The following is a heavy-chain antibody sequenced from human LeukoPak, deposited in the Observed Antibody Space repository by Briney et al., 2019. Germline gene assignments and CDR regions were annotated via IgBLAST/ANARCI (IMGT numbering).Heavy chain of an antibody. J-gene: IGHJ5*02. CDR3: ARARFGPGDSSGSFDP. Sequence: ASVKVSCKASGFPFTAYYFHWVRQAPGQGLEWMGWVNPNTGGSYSAQNFQGRVTMNSETSLSTTYIELRGLTLDDTAVYYCARARFGPGDSSGSFDPWGQGTLVIVSS. V-gene: IGHV1-2*02. D-gene: IGHD6-25*01. CDR1: GFPFTAYY. CDR2: VNPNTGGS.